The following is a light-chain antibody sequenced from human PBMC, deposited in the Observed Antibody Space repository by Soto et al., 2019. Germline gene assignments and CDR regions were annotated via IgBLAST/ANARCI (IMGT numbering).Light chain of an antibody. CDR1: SSDVGGYNY. J-gene: IGLJ2*01. V-gene: IGLV2-14*01. Sequence: QSALTQPASVSGSPGQSITISCTGTSSDVGGYNYVSWYQQHPGKAPKLMIYEVSNRPSGVSNRFSGSKSGNTASLTISGLQAEDEADDYCSSYTSSSTHVVFGAGTKLTVL. CDR3: SSYTSSSTHVV. CDR2: EVS.